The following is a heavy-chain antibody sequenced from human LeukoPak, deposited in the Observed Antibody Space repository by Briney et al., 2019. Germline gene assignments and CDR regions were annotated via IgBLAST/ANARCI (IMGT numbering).Heavy chain of an antibody. V-gene: IGHV3-7*01. CDR2: IKQDRSEK. Sequence: GGSLRLSCAASGFTFTNYWMSWVRQAPGKGLELVANIKQDRSEKYYVDSVKGRFTISRDNAKNSLYLQMNSLRVEDTAVYYCARLREIPVFGVVTKSTSYFDYWGQGTLVTVSS. J-gene: IGHJ4*02. CDR3: ARLREIPVFGVVTKSTSYFDY. D-gene: IGHD3-3*01. CDR1: GFTFTNYW.